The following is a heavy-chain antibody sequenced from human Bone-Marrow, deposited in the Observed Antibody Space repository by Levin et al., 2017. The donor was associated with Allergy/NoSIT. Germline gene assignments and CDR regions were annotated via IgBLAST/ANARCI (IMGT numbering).Heavy chain of an antibody. CDR3: AHSVRRRPVLRFLEWALEVGWAFDI. CDR2: IYWDDDK. CDR1: GFSLSTSGVG. V-gene: IGHV2-5*02. D-gene: IGHD3-3*01. J-gene: IGHJ3*02. Sequence: SGPTLVKPTQTLTLTCTFSGFSLSTSGVGVGWIRQPPGKALEWLALIYWDDDKRYSPSLKSRLTITKDTSKNQVVLTMTNMDPVDTATYYCAHSVRRRPVLRFLEWALEVGWAFDIWGQGTMVTVSS.